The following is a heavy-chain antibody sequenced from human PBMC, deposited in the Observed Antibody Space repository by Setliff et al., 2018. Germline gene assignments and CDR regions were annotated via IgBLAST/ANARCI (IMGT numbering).Heavy chain of an antibody. Sequence: PSETLSLTCTVSGGSISSSYWSWIRQPPGKGLEWIGYIYSSGSTNYNPSLKSRVTISVDTSKNQFSLKLSSVTAADTALYYCARVTLTYYYDSSGFLRGNENSNWFDPWGQGTLVTVSS. J-gene: IGHJ5*02. V-gene: IGHV4-59*08. CDR1: GGSISSSY. CDR2: IYSSGST. CDR3: ARVTLTYYYDSSGFLRGNENSNWFDP. D-gene: IGHD3-22*01.